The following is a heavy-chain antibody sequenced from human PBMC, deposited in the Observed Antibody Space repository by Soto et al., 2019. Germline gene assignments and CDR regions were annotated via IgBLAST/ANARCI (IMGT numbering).Heavy chain of an antibody. J-gene: IGHJ6*02. Sequence: TLSLTCTVSGGSISSYYWSWIRQPPGKGLEWIGYIYYSGSTNYNPSLKSRVTISVDTSKNQFSLKLSSVTAADTAVYYCARERYGGITIFGVVTSGMDVWGQGTTVTVSS. V-gene: IGHV4-59*01. CDR3: ARERYGGITIFGVVTSGMDV. D-gene: IGHD3-3*01. CDR2: IYYSGST. CDR1: GGSISSYY.